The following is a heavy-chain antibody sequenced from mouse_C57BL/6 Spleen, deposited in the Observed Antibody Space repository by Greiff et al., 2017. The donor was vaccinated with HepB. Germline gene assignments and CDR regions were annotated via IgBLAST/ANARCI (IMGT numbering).Heavy chain of an antibody. V-gene: IGHV1-72*01. CDR1: GYTFTSYW. CDR3: ERQITTVIAFDY. Sequence: VQLQQPGAELVKPGASVKLSCKASGYTFTSYWMHWVKQRPGRGLEWIGRIDPNSGGTKYNEKFKSKATLTVDTPSSTAYMQLNSLTSEDSAVSYCERQITTVIAFDYCGQGTTLTVSS. CDR2: IDPNSGGT. D-gene: IGHD1-1*01. J-gene: IGHJ2*01.